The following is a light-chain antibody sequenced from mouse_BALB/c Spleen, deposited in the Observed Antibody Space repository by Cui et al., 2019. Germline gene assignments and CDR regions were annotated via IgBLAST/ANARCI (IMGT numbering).Light chain of an antibody. CDR1: SSVSY. J-gene: IGKJ2*01. Sequence: IVLTQSPALMSASPGEKVTMTCSASSSVSYMYWYQQKPRSPPKPWIYLTSNLASGVPARFSGSGSGTSYSLTISSMEAEDAATYYCQQWSSNPPTFGGGTKLEIK. CDR3: QQWSSNPPT. CDR2: LTS. V-gene: IGKV4-68*01.